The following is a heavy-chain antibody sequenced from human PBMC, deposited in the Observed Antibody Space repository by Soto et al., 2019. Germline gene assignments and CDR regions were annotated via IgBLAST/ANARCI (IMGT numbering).Heavy chain of an antibody. CDR2: INHSGST. CDR1: GGSFSGYY. CDR3: AKGRVVTHYDAFDI. V-gene: IGHV4-34*01. D-gene: IGHD2-15*01. Sequence: PSETLSLTCAVYGGSFSGYYWSWIRQPPGKGLEWIGEINHSGSTNYNPSLKSRVTISVDTSKNQFSLKLSSVTAEDTAVYYCAKGRVVTHYDAFDIWGQGTMVTVSS. J-gene: IGHJ3*02.